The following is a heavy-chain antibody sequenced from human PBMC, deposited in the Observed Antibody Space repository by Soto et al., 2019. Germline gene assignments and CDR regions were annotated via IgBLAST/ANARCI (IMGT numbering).Heavy chain of an antibody. CDR3: ARDLWGYCGADCYPLDV. CDR1: GGSFSGYY. V-gene: IGHV4-34*01. J-gene: IGHJ6*02. D-gene: IGHD2-21*02. CDR2: INHSGST. Sequence: PSETLSLTCAVYGGSFSGYYWSWIRQPPGKGLEWIGEINHSGSTNYNPSLKSRVTISVDTSKNQFSLKLNSVTAADTAVYYCARDLWGYCGADCYPLDVWGQGTTVT.